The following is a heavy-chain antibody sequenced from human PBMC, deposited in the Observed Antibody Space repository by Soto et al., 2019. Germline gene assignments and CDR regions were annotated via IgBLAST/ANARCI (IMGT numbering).Heavy chain of an antibody. CDR2: IIPIFGTA. D-gene: IGHD6-13*01. CDR3: AGEKAAARKKLYYSDY. V-gene: IGHV1-69*01. CDR1: GGTFSSYA. J-gene: IGHJ4*02. Sequence: QVQLVQSGAEVKKPGSSVKVSCKASGGTFSSYAISWVRQAPGQGLEWMGGIIPIFGTANYAQKFQGRVTITADESTSTAYMELSSLRSEDTAVYYCAGEKAAARKKLYYSDYWGQGTLVTVSS.